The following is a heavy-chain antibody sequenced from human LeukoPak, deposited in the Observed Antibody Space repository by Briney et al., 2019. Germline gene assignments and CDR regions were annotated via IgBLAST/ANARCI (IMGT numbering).Heavy chain of an antibody. CDR1: GYTLTELF. D-gene: IGHD5-12*01. V-gene: IGHV1-24*01. J-gene: IGHJ4*02. CDR2: FDPEDGET. Sequence: ASVKVSCKVSGYTLTELFMHWVRQAPGKGLEWMGGFDPEDGETIYAQKFQGRVTMTEDTSTDTAYMELSSLRSEDTAVYYCATFIGVVATSLIDYWGQGTLVTVSS. CDR3: ATFIGVVATSLIDY.